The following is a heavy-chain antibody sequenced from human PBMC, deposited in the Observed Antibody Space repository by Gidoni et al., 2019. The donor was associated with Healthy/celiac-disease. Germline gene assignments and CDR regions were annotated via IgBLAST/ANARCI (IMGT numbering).Heavy chain of an antibody. CDR2: ISGSGGST. CDR1: AFTFSSYA. Sequence: EVQLLESGGGLVQPGGSLRLSCAASAFTFSSYAMSWVRQAPGKGLEWVSAISGSGGSTYYADSVKGRFTISRDNSKNTLYLQMNSLRAEDTAVYYCAKDIVPLSRGFLEWLSVDYWGQGTLVTVSS. J-gene: IGHJ4*02. CDR3: AKDIVPLSRGFLEWLSVDY. V-gene: IGHV3-23*01. D-gene: IGHD3-3*01.